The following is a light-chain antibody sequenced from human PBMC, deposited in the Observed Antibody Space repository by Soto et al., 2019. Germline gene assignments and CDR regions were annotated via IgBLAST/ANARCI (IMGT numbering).Light chain of an antibody. J-gene: IGLJ1*01. Sequence: QSALTQPASVSGSPGQSITLSCTGTSSDVGSYNLVSWYQQHPGKAPKLMIYEGSKRPSGVSNRFSGSKSGNTASLTISGLRAEDEADYYCCSFAGSNTFVVGTGTKLTVL. CDR1: SSDVGSYNL. CDR2: EGS. CDR3: CSFAGSNTFV. V-gene: IGLV2-23*03.